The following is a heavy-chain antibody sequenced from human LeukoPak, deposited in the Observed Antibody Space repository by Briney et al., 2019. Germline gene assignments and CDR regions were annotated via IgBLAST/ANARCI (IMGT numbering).Heavy chain of an antibody. J-gene: IGHJ4*01. V-gene: IGHV3-21*01. CDR3: ARDRGSGWFYXIDY. CDR1: GFTFSSYS. D-gene: IGHD6-19*01. Sequence: NPGGSLRLSCAASGFTFSSYSMNWVRQAPGKGLEWVSSISSSSSYIYYADSVKGRFTISRDNAKNSLYLQMDSLRAEDTAVYYCARDRGSGWFYXIDYXXXGTLVTVS. CDR2: ISSSSSYI.